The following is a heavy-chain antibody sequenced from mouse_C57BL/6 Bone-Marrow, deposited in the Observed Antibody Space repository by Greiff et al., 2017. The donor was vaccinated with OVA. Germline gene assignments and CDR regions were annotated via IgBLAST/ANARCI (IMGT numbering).Heavy chain of an antibody. CDR1: GYTFTSYW. CDR3: ARDYYGTSYCDY. V-gene: IGHV1-52*01. D-gene: IGHD2-1*01. CDR2: IDPSDSEP. Sequence: QVQLQQPGAELVRPGSSVKLSCTASGYTFTSYWMHWVKQRPIQGLEWIGNIDPSDSEPHYNQKFKDKATLTVDKSSSTAYMQLSSLTSEDSAVYYCARDYYGTSYCDYWGQGTTLTVSS. J-gene: IGHJ2*01.